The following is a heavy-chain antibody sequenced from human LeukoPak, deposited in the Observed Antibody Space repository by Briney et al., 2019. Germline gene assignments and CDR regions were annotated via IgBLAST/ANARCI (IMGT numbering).Heavy chain of an antibody. D-gene: IGHD5-24*01. CDR2: ISGGGGST. CDR3: AKEKVDRNGRPRRVDY. V-gene: IGHV3-23*01. Sequence: GGSLRLSCAASGLTFTNYAMTWVRQAPGKGLEWVSTISGGGGSTYYADSVKGRFTISRDNSKNTLFLQMSSLRAEDTAVYYCAKEKVDRNGRPRRVDYGGKGALVTVSS. CDR1: GLTFTNYA. J-gene: IGHJ4*02.